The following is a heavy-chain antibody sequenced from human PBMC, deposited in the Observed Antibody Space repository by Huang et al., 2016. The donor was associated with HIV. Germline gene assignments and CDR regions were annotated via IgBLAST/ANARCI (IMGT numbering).Heavy chain of an antibody. Sequence: QVQLQESGPRRVKSSETLSLTCTVSGDSITNNYWSWLRQPPNKRLAWIATIYYSGNTNYDPSLKRRVTISIDISKNQCSLQVDSVTTSDTAVYYCARDPMYFYRPTWVFDSWGQGNLVTVSS. CDR3: ARDPMYFYRPTWVFDS. D-gene: IGHD3-10*01. CDR2: IYYSGNT. V-gene: IGHV4-59*13. J-gene: IGHJ4*02. CDR1: GDSITNNY.